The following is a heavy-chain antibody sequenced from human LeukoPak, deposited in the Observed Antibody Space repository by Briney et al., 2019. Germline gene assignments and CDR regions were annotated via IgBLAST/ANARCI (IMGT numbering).Heavy chain of an antibody. CDR3: ARAAAPQPPSYYFDY. CDR1: GYTFTGYY. D-gene: IGHD6-6*01. V-gene: IGHV1-2*02. J-gene: IGHJ4*02. CDR2: INPNSGGT. Sequence: ASVKVSCKASGYTFTGYYMHWVRQAPGQELEWMGWINPNSGGTNYAQKFQGRVTMTRDTSISTAYMELSRLRSDDTAVYYCARAAAPQPPSYYFDYWGQGTLVTVSS.